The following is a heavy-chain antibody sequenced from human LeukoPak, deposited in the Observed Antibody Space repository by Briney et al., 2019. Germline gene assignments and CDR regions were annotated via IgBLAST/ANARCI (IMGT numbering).Heavy chain of an antibody. V-gene: IGHV3-23*01. CDR2: ISGSGGST. CDR3: AKDRYYYGMDV. J-gene: IGHJ6*02. CDR1: GFTVSSNY. Sequence: GGSLRLSCAASGFTVSSNYMSWVRQAPGKGLEWVSAISGSGGSTYYADSVKGRFTISRDNSKNTLYLQMNSLRAEDTAVYYCAKDRYYYGMDVWGQGTTVTVSS.